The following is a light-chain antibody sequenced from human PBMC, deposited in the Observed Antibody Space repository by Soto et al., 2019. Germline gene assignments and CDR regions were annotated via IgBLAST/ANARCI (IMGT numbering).Light chain of an antibody. CDR2: GAS. CDR1: QSVSNNY. Sequence: EIVLTQSPGTLSLSPVERATLSFMASQSVSNNYLAWYLQKPGQAPRLLIYGASNRATGIPDRFSGSGSGTDFTLTISRLEPEDFAVYYCQQYGSSGTFGQGTIVDIK. V-gene: IGKV3-20*01. J-gene: IGKJ1*01. CDR3: QQYGSSGT.